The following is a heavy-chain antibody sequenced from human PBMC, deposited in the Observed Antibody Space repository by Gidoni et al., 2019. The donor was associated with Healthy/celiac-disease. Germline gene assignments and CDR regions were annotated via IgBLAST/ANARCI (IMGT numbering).Heavy chain of an antibody. D-gene: IGHD6-13*01. CDR2: ISSSSSYI. Sequence: EVQLVASGGGLVKHGGSLRLSCAASGFTFSSYSMNWVRQAPGKGLEWVSSISSSSSYIYYADSVKGRFTISRDNAKNSLYLQMNSLRAEDTAVYYCARVGIAAAGGWGQGTLVTVSS. CDR3: ARVGIAAAGG. CDR1: GFTFSSYS. V-gene: IGHV3-21*01. J-gene: IGHJ4*02.